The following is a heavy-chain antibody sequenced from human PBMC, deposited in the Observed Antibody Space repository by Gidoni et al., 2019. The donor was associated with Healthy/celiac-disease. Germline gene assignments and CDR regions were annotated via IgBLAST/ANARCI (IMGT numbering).Heavy chain of an antibody. CDR1: GFTFSSYA. Sequence: EVQLLESGGGLVQPGGSLRLSCAASGFTFSSYAMSWVRQAPGKGMEWVSAIRGSGGSTYYADSVKGRFTISRDNSKNTLYLQMNSLRAEDTAVYYCAKTTSYGDYVDYYFDYWGQGTLVTVSS. V-gene: IGHV3-23*01. J-gene: IGHJ4*02. D-gene: IGHD4-17*01. CDR3: AKTTSYGDYVDYYFDY. CDR2: IRGSGGST.